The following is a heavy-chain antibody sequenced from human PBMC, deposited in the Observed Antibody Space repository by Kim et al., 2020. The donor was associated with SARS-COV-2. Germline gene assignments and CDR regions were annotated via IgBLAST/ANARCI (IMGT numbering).Heavy chain of an antibody. D-gene: IGHD2-21*02. J-gene: IGHJ4*02. Sequence: DPQKGQFAISRTNSKNTLFLKMNSLRAEDTAVYYCAKAMTVVTPTFDYWGQGTLVTVSS. CDR3: AKAMTVVTPTFDY. V-gene: IGHV3-30*02.